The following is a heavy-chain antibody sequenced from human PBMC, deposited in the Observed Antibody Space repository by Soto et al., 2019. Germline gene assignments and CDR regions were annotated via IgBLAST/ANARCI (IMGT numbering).Heavy chain of an antibody. V-gene: IGHV3-33*01. Sequence: GGSLRLSCAASGFTFSSYGMHWVRQAPGKGLEWVAVIWYDGSSKYYADSVKGRFTISRDNSKNTLYLQMNSLRAEDTAVYYCASQYYGSGSYYPFDYWGQGTLVTVSS. D-gene: IGHD3-10*01. J-gene: IGHJ4*02. CDR1: GFTFSSYG. CDR2: IWYDGSSK. CDR3: ASQYYGSGSYYPFDY.